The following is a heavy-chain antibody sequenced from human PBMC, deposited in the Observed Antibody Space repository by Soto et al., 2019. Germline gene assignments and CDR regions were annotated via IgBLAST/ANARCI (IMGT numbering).Heavy chain of an antibody. V-gene: IGHV1-69*13. CDR1: GGTFSSYA. D-gene: IGHD3-3*01. CDR3: GREGHTVLTRSYYYYGMDV. CDR2: IIPIFDTA. Sequence: SVKVSCKASGGTFSSYAISWVRQAPGQGLEWMGGIIPIFDTANYAQKFQGRVTITADESTSTAYMELSSLRSEDTAVYYCGREGHTVLTRSYYYYGMDVWGQGTTVTVSS. J-gene: IGHJ6*02.